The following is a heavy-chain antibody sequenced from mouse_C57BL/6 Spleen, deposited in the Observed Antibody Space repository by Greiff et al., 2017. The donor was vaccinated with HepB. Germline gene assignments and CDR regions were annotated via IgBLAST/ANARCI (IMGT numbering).Heavy chain of an antibody. V-gene: IGHV5-17*01. CDR3: ARDGYSRYAMDY. Sequence: EVHLVESGGGLVKPGGSLKLSCAASGFTFSDYGMHWVRQAPEKGLEWVAYISSGSSTIYYADTVKGRFTISRDNAKNTLFLQMTSLRSEDTAMYYCARDGYSRYAMDYWGQGTSVTVSS. CDR2: ISSGSSTI. CDR1: GFTFSDYG. J-gene: IGHJ4*01. D-gene: IGHD2-3*01.